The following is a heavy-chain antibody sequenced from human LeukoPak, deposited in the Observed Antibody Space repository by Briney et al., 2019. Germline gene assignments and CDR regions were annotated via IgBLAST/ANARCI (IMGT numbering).Heavy chain of an antibody. CDR2: IYGSGST. D-gene: IGHD3-22*01. J-gene: IGHJ5*02. Sequence: SETLSLTCTVSGGSIRSYWSWIRQPAGKGLEWIGRIYGSGSTDYNPSLKSRVTMSIDTSKNQFSLNLISVTAADTAVYYCARDYYDSSGSSWFDPWGQGALVTVSS. V-gene: IGHV4-4*07. CDR1: GGSIRSY. CDR3: ARDYYDSSGSSWFDP.